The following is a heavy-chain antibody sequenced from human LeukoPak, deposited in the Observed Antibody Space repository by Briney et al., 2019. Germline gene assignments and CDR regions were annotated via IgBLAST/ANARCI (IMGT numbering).Heavy chain of an antibody. CDR3: AGRDRSTGYSFDY. J-gene: IGHJ4*02. CDR1: ADSITTYY. V-gene: IGHV4-4*07. D-gene: IGHD6-25*01. CDR2: IHIDGTR. Sequence: PSETLSLTCLVSADSITTYYWSWFRQPAGDRPQWIGQIHIDGTRNYNPSLKSRVAMSIDTSKNQVSLDVFSVTAADTAAYYCAGRDRSTGYSFDYWGRGALVTVSS.